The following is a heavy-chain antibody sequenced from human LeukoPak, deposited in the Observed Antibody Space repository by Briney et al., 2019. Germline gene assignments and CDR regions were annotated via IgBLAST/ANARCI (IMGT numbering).Heavy chain of an antibody. V-gene: IGHV1-2*02. CDR3: AREVREGYYYMDV. D-gene: IGHD2-2*01. CDR1: GYTFTGYY. Sequence: ASVKVSCKASGYTFTGYYMHWVRQAPGQGLEWMGWINPNSGGTNYAQKSQGRVTMTRDTSISTAYMELNSLRAEDTAVYYCAREVREGYYYMDVWGKGTTVTVSS. J-gene: IGHJ6*03. CDR2: INPNSGGT.